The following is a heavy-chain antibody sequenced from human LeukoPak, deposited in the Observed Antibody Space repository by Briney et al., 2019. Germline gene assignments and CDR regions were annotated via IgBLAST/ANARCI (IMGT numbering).Heavy chain of an antibody. J-gene: IGHJ1*01. CDR1: GGSISSGDYY. D-gene: IGHD3-22*01. CDR2: IYYSGST. Sequence: TSETLSLTCTVSGGSISSGDYYWSWIRQPPGKGLEWIGYIYYSGSTNYNPSLKSRVTISVDTSKNQFSLKLSSVTAADTAVYYCARGVSYYDSSGYYNEYFQHWGQGTLVTVSS. CDR3: ARGVSYYDSSGYYNEYFQH. V-gene: IGHV4-61*08.